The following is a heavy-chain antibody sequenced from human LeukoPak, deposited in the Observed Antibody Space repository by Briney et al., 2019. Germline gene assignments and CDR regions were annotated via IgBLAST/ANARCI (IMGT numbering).Heavy chain of an antibody. D-gene: IGHD6-13*01. Sequence: PGRSLRLSCAASGFTFSSYGMHWVRQAPGKGLEWVAVISYDGSNKYYADSVKGRFTISRDNSKNTLYLQMNSLRAEDTAVYYCAKGSSSYYFAFDIWGQGTMVTVSS. CDR1: GFTFSSYG. V-gene: IGHV3-30*18. J-gene: IGHJ3*02. CDR2: ISYDGSNK. CDR3: AKGSSSYYFAFDI.